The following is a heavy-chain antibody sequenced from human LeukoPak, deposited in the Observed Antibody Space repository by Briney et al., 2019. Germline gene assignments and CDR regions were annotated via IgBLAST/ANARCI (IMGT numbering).Heavy chain of an antibody. Sequence: GGSLRLSCAASGFTFSSYSMNWVRQAPGKGLEWVSSISSSSSYIYYADSVKGRFTISSDNSKNTLYLQMNSLRAEDTAIYFCAKQTPVQLEFDYWGQGTLVTVSS. CDR1: GFTFSSYS. D-gene: IGHD1-1*01. CDR3: AKQTPVQLEFDY. CDR2: ISSSSSYI. V-gene: IGHV3-21*04. J-gene: IGHJ4*02.